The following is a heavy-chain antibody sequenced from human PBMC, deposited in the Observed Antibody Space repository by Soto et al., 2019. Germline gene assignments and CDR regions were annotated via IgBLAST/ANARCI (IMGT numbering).Heavy chain of an antibody. CDR2: IYHSGST. CDR3: ARDSLAAAGTTGWFDP. CDR1: GGSISSSNW. D-gene: IGHD6-13*01. J-gene: IGHJ5*02. V-gene: IGHV4-4*02. Sequence: QVQLQESGPGLVKPSGTLSLTCAVSGGSISSSNWWSWVRQPPGKGLEWIGEIYHSGSTNYNPSLKSRFTISVDKSKNQFSLKLSSVTAADTAVYYCARDSLAAAGTTGWFDPWGQGTLVTVSS.